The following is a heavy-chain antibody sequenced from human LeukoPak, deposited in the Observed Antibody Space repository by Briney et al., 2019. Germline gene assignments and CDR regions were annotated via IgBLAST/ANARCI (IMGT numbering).Heavy chain of an antibody. V-gene: IGHV3-21*01. CDR3: ARDGYDYFDY. D-gene: IGHD5-18*01. CDR1: GFVFSNYE. J-gene: IGHJ4*02. Sequence: GGSLRLSCVASGFVFSNYEMNWVRQAPGKGLEWVSSISSSSSYIYYADSVKGRFTISRDNAKNSLYLQMNSLRAEDTAVYYCARDGYDYFDYWGQGTLVTVSS. CDR2: ISSSSSYI.